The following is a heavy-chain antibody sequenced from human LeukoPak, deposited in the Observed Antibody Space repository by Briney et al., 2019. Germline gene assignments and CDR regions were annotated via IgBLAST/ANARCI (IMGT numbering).Heavy chain of an antibody. V-gene: IGHV4-31*03. CDR2: IYYSGGT. CDR3: ARAPGDSSGFDY. Sequence: SETLSLTCTVSGXSISSAGYYWSWIRQQPGKGLEWIGCIYYSGGTYYNPSLLSRSTISADTSKNQFSLILSSVTAADTAVYYCARAPGDSSGFDYWGQGTLVTVSS. D-gene: IGHD3-22*01. J-gene: IGHJ4*02. CDR1: GXSISSAGYY.